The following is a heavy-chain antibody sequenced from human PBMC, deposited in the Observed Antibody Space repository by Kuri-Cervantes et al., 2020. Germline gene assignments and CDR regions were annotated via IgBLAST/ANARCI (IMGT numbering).Heavy chain of an antibody. CDR3: ARGDYYGSLDV. V-gene: IGHV3-73*01. J-gene: IGHJ6*04. Sequence: GESLKISCAASGFTSSGSAMHWVRQASGKGLEWVGRIRSKANSYATVYAASVKGRFTISRDDSKNTAYLQMNSLKTEDTDVYYCARGDYYGSLDVWGKGTTATVSS. CDR2: IRSKANSYAT. D-gene: IGHD3-10*01. CDR1: GFTSSGSA.